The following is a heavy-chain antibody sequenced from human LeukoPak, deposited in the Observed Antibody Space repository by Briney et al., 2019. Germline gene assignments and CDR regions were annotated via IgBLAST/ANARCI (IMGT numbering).Heavy chain of an antibody. CDR1: GGTFSSYA. CDR3: ARGGGYYDSSGYSFAY. CDR2: IIPILGIA. J-gene: IGHJ4*02. D-gene: IGHD3-22*01. Sequence: SVKVSCKASGGTFSSYAISWVRQAPGQGLEWMGRIIPILGIANYAQKFQGRVTITAGKSTSTAYMELSSLRSEDTAVYYCARGGGYYDSSGYSFAYWGQGTLVTVSS. V-gene: IGHV1-69*04.